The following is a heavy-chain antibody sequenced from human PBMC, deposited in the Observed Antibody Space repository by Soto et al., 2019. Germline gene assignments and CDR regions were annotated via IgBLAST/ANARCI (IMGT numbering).Heavy chain of an antibody. D-gene: IGHD3-10*01. CDR3: ARASMVRGVIPNYYYYYGMDV. CDR2: IYPGDSDT. CDR1: GYSFTSYW. V-gene: IGHV5-51*01. J-gene: IGHJ6*02. Sequence: GESLKISCKGSGYSFTSYWIGWVRQMPGKVLEWMGIIYPGDSDTRYSPSFQGQVTISADKSISTAYLQWSSLKASDTAMYYCARASMVRGVIPNYYYYYGMDVWGQGXTVTVCS.